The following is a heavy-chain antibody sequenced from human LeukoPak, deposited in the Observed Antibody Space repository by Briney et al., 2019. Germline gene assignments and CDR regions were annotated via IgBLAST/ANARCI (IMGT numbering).Heavy chain of an antibody. Sequence: PSETLSLTCTVSGGSISSYYWSWIRQPPGKGLEWIGYIYYSGSTNYNPSLKSRVTISVDTSKNQFSLKLSSVTAADTAVYYCARDMSLGSSGWFGYWGQGTLVTVSS. CDR3: ARDMSLGSSGWFGY. CDR1: GGSISSYY. V-gene: IGHV4-59*01. J-gene: IGHJ4*02. D-gene: IGHD6-19*01. CDR2: IYYSGST.